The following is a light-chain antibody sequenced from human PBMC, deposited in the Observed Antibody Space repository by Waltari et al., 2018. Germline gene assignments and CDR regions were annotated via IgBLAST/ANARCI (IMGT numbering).Light chain of an antibody. Sequence: QSALTQPPSVSGSPGQSVTISSTGTNSDVGAYYRVSWYQQSPGTAPKVVIYEVRNRPSGVPDRFSGSKSGNTASLTISGLQAEDEADYYCASYTPSSALVFGGGTKVTVL. CDR1: NSDVGAYYR. CDR2: EVR. J-gene: IGLJ2*01. V-gene: IGLV2-18*02. CDR3: ASYTPSSALV.